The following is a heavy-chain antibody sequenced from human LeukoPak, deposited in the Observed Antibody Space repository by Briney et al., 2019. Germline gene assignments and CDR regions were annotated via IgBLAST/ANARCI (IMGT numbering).Heavy chain of an antibody. J-gene: IGHJ4*02. D-gene: IGHD6-19*01. CDR2: ISWNSGYI. V-gene: IGHV3-9*03. CDR3: AKVRGTYSSGYFFDY. Sequence: GRSLRLSCAASGFTFDNYAMHWVRQAPGKGLEWLSIISWNSGYIGYADSVKGRFTISRDNAKKSLDLQMNSLRAEDMAFYYCAKVRGTYSSGYFFDYWGQGTLVTVSS. CDR1: GFTFDNYA.